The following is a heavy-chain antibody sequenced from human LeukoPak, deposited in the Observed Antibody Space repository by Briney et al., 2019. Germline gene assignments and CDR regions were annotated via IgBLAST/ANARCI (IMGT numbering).Heavy chain of an antibody. CDR1: GFTFRGTW. CDR2: MNGDGSSI. D-gene: IGHD2-21*02. V-gene: IGHV3-74*01. CDR3: ATGNCGGDCYSAY. J-gene: IGHJ4*02. Sequence: PGGSLRLSCAASGFTFRGTWMHWVRQAPGEGLVWVSRMNGDGSSITYADSVRGRFTISRDNAKNTLYLQMNSLRAEDTAVYYCATGNCGGDCYSAYWGQGTLVTVSS.